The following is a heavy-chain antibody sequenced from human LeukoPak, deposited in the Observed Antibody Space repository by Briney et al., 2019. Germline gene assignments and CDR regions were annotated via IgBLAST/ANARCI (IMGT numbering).Heavy chain of an antibody. D-gene: IGHD2-15*01. Sequence: SETLSLTCTVSGGSISSGGYYWSWIRQPPGKGLEWIGYIYHSGSTYYNPSLKSRVTISVDRSKNQFSLKLSSVTAVDTAVYYCARNPLYCSGGSCYVYNAFDIWGQGTMVTVSS. CDR2: IYHSGST. V-gene: IGHV4-30-2*01. J-gene: IGHJ3*02. CDR1: GGSISSGGYY. CDR3: ARNPLYCSGGSCYVYNAFDI.